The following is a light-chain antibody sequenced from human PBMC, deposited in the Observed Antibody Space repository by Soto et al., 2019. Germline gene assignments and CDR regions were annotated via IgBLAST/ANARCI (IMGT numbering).Light chain of an antibody. CDR3: QSYDSSLSGYV. CDR2: ANS. Sequence: QSVLTQTPSVSGAPGQRVTISCTGSSSNIGAGYDVHWYQQLPGTAPKLLIYANSIRPSGVPGRFSGSKSGTSASLAITGLQAEDEADYYCQSYDSSLSGYVFGTGTKVTVL. CDR1: SSNIGAGYD. V-gene: IGLV1-40*01. J-gene: IGLJ1*01.